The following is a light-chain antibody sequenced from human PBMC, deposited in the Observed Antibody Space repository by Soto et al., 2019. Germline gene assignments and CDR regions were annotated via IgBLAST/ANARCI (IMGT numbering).Light chain of an antibody. V-gene: IGLV2-14*01. Sequence: QSALTQPASVSGSPGQSITISCTGTSSDVGGYNYVSWYQQHPGKAPKLMIYDVSNRPSGVSNRFSGSKSGNTASLTISGLQAVDEADYYCRSYTSSSTSVVFGGGTKLTVL. CDR2: DVS. CDR1: SSDVGGYNY. CDR3: RSYTSSSTSVV. J-gene: IGLJ2*01.